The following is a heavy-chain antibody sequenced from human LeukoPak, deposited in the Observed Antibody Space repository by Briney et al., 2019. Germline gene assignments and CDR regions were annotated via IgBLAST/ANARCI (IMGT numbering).Heavy chain of an antibody. J-gene: IGHJ4*02. CDR3: ARGSVLAYCGGDCSFDY. V-gene: IGHV1-8*03. CDR1: GYTFSSHG. D-gene: IGHD2-21*02. Sequence: ASVKVSCKASGYTFSSHGNIWVRQAPGQGLEWMGWMNPNSGNTGYAQKFQGRVTITRNTSISTAYMELSSLRSEDTAVYYCARGSVLAYCGGDCSFDYWGQGTLVTVSS. CDR2: MNPNSGNT.